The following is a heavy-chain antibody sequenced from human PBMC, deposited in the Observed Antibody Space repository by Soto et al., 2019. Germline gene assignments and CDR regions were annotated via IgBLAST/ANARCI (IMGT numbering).Heavy chain of an antibody. CDR2: ISYDGSNK. V-gene: IGHV3-30*03. J-gene: IGHJ5*02. CDR3: STQGLPHHNWFDP. CDR1: GFTFSSYG. Sequence: QVQLVESGGGVVQPGRSLRLSCAASGFTFSSYGMHWVRQAPGRGLEWVAVISYDGSNKYYADSVKGRFTISRDNSKNTLYLQVNSLRADDTAVYYCSTQGLPHHNWFDPWGQGTLVTVSS. D-gene: IGHD2-15*01.